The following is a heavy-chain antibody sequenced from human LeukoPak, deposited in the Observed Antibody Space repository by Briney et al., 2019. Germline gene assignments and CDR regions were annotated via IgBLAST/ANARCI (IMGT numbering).Heavy chain of an antibody. CDR1: GFTFSSYS. CDR2: ISSSSSYI. V-gene: IGHV3-21*01. Sequence: GGSLRLSCAASGFTFSSYSMNWVRQAPGKGLEWVSSISSSSSYIYYSDSVKGRFTISRDNAKNSLYLQMNSLRAEDTAVYYCARVKDYGDYDAFDIWGQGTMVTVSS. D-gene: IGHD4-17*01. CDR3: ARVKDYGDYDAFDI. J-gene: IGHJ3*02.